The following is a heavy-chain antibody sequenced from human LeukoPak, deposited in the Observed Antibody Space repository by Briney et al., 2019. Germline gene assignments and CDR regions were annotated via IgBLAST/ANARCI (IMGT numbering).Heavy chain of an antibody. V-gene: IGHV4-34*01. Sequence: SETLSLTCAVYGESFSGYYWRWIRQPPGKGLEWIGEINHSGSTNYNPSLKSRLTISVDTSKKQLSLKLSSVTAADTAVYYCARWQYWDTGGYFDFWGQGTLVPVSS. CDR1: GESFSGYY. D-gene: IGHD2/OR15-2a*01. CDR2: INHSGST. J-gene: IGHJ4*02. CDR3: ARWQYWDTGGYFDF.